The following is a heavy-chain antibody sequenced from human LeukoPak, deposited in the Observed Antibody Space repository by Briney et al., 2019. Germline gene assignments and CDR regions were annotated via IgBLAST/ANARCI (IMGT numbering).Heavy chain of an antibody. J-gene: IGHJ2*01. V-gene: IGHV1-2*02. CDR2: INPNSGGT. CDR3: ARTKSCGYSGCHQKGGVTAKGHWYFDL. CDR1: GYTFTGYY. D-gene: IGHD5-12*01. Sequence: ASVKVSCKASGYTFTGYYMHWVRQAPGQGLEWMGWINPNSGGTNYAQKFQGRVTMTRDTSISTAYMELSRLRSDDTAVYYCARTKSCGYSGCHQKGGVTAKGHWYFDLWGRGTLVTVSS.